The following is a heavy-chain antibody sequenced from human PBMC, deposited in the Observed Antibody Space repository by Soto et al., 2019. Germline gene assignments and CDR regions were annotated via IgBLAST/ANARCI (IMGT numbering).Heavy chain of an antibody. Sequence: SETLSLTCAVYGGSFSDYYWSWIRQPPGKGLEWIGEINHSGTTDYNPSLKSRVTISADTSKNQFSLKLTSVTAADTAVYYCATVGPYTSGSFRFDYWGQGTLVTVSS. CDR3: ATVGPYTSGSFRFDY. D-gene: IGHD6-19*01. J-gene: IGHJ4*02. V-gene: IGHV4-34*01. CDR1: GGSFSDYY. CDR2: INHSGTT.